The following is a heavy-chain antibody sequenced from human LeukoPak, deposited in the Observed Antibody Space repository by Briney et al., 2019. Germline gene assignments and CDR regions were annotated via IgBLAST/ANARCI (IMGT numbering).Heavy chain of an antibody. Sequence: GGPLSLSCAASGVTLSSYAISWARQAPGKGLEWFSGISSSGSGGNTYYADSVKGRFTISRDNSKNTLYLQMNSLRAEDTAVYYCAKVAGPTDFDYWGQGTLVTVSS. CDR2: ISSSGSGGNT. CDR1: GVTLSSYA. J-gene: IGHJ4*02. CDR3: AKVAGPTDFDY. V-gene: IGHV3-23*01.